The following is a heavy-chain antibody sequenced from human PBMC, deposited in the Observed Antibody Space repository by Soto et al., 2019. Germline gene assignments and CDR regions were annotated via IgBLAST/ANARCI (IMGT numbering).Heavy chain of an antibody. CDR2: INHSGST. Sequence: SDTLSLTFHFDGGPFSAYYWSWIRKPPGNGLEWIGEINHSGSTNYNPSLKSRVTISVDTSKNQFSLKLSSVTAAVTAVYYCARGTVTTEVYYYYYMDVWGKGTTVT. J-gene: IGHJ6*03. CDR3: ARGTVTTEVYYYYYMDV. D-gene: IGHD4-17*01. V-gene: IGHV4-34*01. CDR1: GGPFSAYY.